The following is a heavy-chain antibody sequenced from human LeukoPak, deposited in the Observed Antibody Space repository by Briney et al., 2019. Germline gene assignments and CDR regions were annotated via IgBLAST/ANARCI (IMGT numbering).Heavy chain of an antibody. Sequence: SETLSLTCTVSGGSISSYYWSWIRQPPGKGLEWIGYIYYTGATDYNPSLRTRVTMSVDTSKNQFSLNLSSVTAADTAVYYCARSGPRTMDWGQGSLVIVSS. CDR3: ARSGPRTMD. CDR1: GGSISSYY. D-gene: IGHD3-10*01. V-gene: IGHV4-59*01. J-gene: IGHJ4*02. CDR2: IYYTGAT.